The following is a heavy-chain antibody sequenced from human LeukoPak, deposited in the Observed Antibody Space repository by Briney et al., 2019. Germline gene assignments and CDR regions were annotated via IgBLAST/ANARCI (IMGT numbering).Heavy chain of an antibody. J-gene: IGHJ5*02. D-gene: IGHD6-13*01. V-gene: IGHV3-7*01. Sequence: GGSVRLSCAASGFTFSSYWMSWVRQAPGKGLEWVANIKQDGSEKYYVDPVKGRFTISRDNAKNSLYLQMNSLRAEDTAVYYCAEVTDGRPGIADPWGQGTLVTVSS. CDR3: AEVTDGRPGIADP. CDR2: IKQDGSEK. CDR1: GFTFSSYW.